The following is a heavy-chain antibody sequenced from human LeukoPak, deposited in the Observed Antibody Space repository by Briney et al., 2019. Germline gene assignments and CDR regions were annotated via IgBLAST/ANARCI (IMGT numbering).Heavy chain of an antibody. J-gene: IGHJ4*02. CDR2: IKQDGSEQ. CDR1: GFXLSSHW. Sequence: PGGSLRLSCAASGFXLSSHWMSWVRQAPGKGQEWVANIKQDGSEQYYAGSVRGRFTISRDNAKNSLYLQMNSLTAEDTAIYYCARESAGGPDYWGQGTLVTVSS. CDR3: ARESAGGPDY. V-gene: IGHV3-7*05. D-gene: IGHD6-19*01.